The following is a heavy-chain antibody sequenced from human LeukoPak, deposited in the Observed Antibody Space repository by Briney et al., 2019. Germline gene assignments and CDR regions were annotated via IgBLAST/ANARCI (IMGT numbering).Heavy chain of an antibody. V-gene: IGHV4-4*07. CDR3: ARDSGTTGEVKFDP. CDR2: IYSSGST. CDR1: GGSICSYY. Sequence: SETLSLTCTVSGGSICSYYWSWIRQPAGKGLEWIGRIYSSGSTDYNPSLKSRVTMSVDTSKNKFSLKLSSVTAADTAVYYCARDSGTTGEVKFDPWGQGTLVTVSS. D-gene: IGHD3-10*01. J-gene: IGHJ5*02.